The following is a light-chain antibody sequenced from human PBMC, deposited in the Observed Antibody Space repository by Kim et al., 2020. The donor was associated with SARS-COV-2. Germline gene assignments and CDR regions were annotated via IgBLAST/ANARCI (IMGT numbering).Light chain of an antibody. CDR1: QGIRNY. Sequence: ASVGDRATITCRASQGIRNYLAWYQQKPGKVPKLLIYAASTLQSGVPSRFSGSGSGTDFTLTISSLQPEDVATYYCQKYKSAPRTFGAGTKVDIK. CDR3: QKYKSAPRT. V-gene: IGKV1-27*01. J-gene: IGKJ4*01. CDR2: AAS.